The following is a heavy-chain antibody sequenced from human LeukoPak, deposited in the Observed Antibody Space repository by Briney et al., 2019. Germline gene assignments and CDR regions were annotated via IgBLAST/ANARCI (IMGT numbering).Heavy chain of an antibody. Sequence: GGSLRLSCAASGFTFSSYAIHWVRQAPGKGLEWVAVIAYDGINKYYADSVKGRFTISRDNSKNTLYLQMNSLRAEDTAVYHCARDGYSGYDSFDFWGQGTLVTVSS. CDR2: IAYDGINK. CDR1: GFTFSSYA. CDR3: ARDGYSGYDSFDF. J-gene: IGHJ4*02. V-gene: IGHV3-30-3*01. D-gene: IGHD5-12*01.